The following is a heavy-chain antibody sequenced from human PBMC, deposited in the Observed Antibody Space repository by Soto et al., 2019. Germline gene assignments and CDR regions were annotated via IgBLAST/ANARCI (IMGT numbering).Heavy chain of an antibody. D-gene: IGHD4-17*01. J-gene: IGHJ2*01. V-gene: IGHV3-23*01. CDR1: GFTLSNYA. Sequence: EVQLLESGGGLVQPGGSLRLSCAASGFTLSNYAMSWVRQAPGKGLEWVSGITGDGVSIFYADSVKGRFTISTDNSKNTLYLQMNSLRVEDTAVYYCAKDCWAVTTFWYFDLWGRGTPVTVSS. CDR2: ITGDGVSI. CDR3: AKDCWAVTTFWYFDL.